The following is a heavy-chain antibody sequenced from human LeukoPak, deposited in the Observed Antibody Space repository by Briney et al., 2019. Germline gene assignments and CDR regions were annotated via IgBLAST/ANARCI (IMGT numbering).Heavy chain of an antibody. CDR2: ISGSGSST. CDR3: TRDLSGHYSIDY. J-gene: IGHJ4*02. Sequence: PGGSLRLSCVASGFIFSSYGMHWVRQAPGKGLEWVSGISGSGSSTFDADSVKGRFTISRDNSKNTLYLQVNSLRPEDTAVYYCTRDLSGHYSIDYWGQGTLVTVSS. D-gene: IGHD3-22*01. V-gene: IGHV3-NL1*01. CDR1: GFIFSSYG.